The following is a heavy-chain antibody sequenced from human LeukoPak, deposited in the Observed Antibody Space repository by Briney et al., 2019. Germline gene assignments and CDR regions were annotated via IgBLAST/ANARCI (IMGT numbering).Heavy chain of an antibody. CDR1: GGSFSGYY. CDR3: ARVTTRDWFDP. CDR2: INHSGST. D-gene: IGHD4-11*01. J-gene: IGHJ5*02. Sequence: SETLSLTCAVYGGSFSGYYWSWIRQPPGKGLEWIGEINHSGSTNYNPSLKSRVTISVDTSKNQFSLKLSSVTAADTAVYYCARVTTRDWFDPWGQGTLVTVSS. V-gene: IGHV4-34*01.